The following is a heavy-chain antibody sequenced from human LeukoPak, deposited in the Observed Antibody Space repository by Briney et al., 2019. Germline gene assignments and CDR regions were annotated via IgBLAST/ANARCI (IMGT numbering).Heavy chain of an antibody. CDR2: ISSSGSTI. Sequence: PGGSLRLSCAASEFTFSSYEMNWVRQAPGKGLEWVSYISSSGSTIYYADSVKGRFTISRDNAKNSLYLQMNSLRAEDTAVYYCAGGYSGYDYGVFDYWGQGTLVTVSS. CDR3: AGGYSGYDYGVFDY. J-gene: IGHJ4*02. D-gene: IGHD5-12*01. V-gene: IGHV3-48*03. CDR1: EFTFSSYE.